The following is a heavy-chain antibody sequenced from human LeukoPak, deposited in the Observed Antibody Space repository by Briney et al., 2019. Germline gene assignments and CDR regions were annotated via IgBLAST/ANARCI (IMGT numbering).Heavy chain of an antibody. Sequence: QTGGSLRLSCAASGFTFSTYGIHWVRQAPGKGLEWVAVISYDGSNKYYADSVKGRFTISRDNSKNTLYLQMNSLRAEDTAVYYCARGAQWPYWGQGTLVTVSS. CDR2: ISYDGSNK. CDR3: ARGAQWPY. D-gene: IGHD6-19*01. J-gene: IGHJ4*02. V-gene: IGHV3-30*03. CDR1: GFTFSTYG.